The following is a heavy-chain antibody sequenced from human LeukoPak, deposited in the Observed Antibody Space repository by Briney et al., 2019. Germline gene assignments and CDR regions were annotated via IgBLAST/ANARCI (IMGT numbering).Heavy chain of an antibody. CDR2: IYYSGST. J-gene: IGHJ6*03. CDR3: ARDQGTYYYDSSGGGFYYYMDV. CDR1: GGSISSYY. Sequence: SETLSLTCTVSGGSISSYYWSWIRQPPGKGLEWIGYIYYSGSTNCNPSLKSRVTISVDTSKNQFSLKLSSLTAADTAVYYCARDQGTYYYDSSGGGFYYYMDVWGKGTTVTVSS. D-gene: IGHD3-22*01. V-gene: IGHV4-59*01.